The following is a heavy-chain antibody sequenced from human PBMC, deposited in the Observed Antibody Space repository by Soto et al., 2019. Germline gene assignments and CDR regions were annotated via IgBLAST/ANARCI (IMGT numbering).Heavy chain of an antibody. V-gene: IGHV4-34*01. CDR2: INHSGST. D-gene: IGHD3-22*01. Sequence: SETLSLTCAVYGGSFSGYYWSWIRQPPGKGLEWIGEINHSGSTNYNPSLKSRVAISVDTSKNQFSLKLGSVTAADTAVYYCARGIFGTYYYDSSGYYYPYWGQGTLVTVSS. CDR1: GGSFSGYY. CDR3: ARGIFGTYYYDSSGYYYPY. J-gene: IGHJ4*02.